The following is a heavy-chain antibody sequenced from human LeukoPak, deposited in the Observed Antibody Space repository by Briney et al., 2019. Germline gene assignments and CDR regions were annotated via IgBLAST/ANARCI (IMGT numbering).Heavy chain of an antibody. CDR1: GFTFSSYG. CDR3: AKNGLGLVTIYGGFDY. J-gene: IGHJ4*02. V-gene: IGHV3-30*02. D-gene: IGHD3/OR15-3a*01. Sequence: AGGSLRLSCAASGFTFSSYGMHWVRQAPGKGLEWVAFIRYDGSNKYYADSVKGRFTISRDNSKNTLYLQMNSLRAEDTAVYYCAKNGLGLVTIYGGFDYWGQGTLVTVSS. CDR2: IRYDGSNK.